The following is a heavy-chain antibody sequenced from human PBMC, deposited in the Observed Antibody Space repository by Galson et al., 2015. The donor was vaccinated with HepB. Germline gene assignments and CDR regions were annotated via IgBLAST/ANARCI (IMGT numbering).Heavy chain of an antibody. Sequence: ETLSLTCTVSGGSISSYYWSWIRQPPGKGLEWIGYIYYSGSTNYNPSLKSRVTISVDTSKNQFSLKLSSVTAADTAVYYCARDPLGGVYFDYWGQGTLVTVSS. V-gene: IGHV4-59*01. CDR3: ARDPLGGVYFDY. CDR1: GGSISSYY. D-gene: IGHD4-23*01. CDR2: IYYSGST. J-gene: IGHJ4*02.